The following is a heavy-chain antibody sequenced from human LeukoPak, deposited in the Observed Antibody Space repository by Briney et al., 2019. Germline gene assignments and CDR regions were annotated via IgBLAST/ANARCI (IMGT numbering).Heavy chain of an antibody. D-gene: IGHD4-23*01. V-gene: IGHV3-66*01. Sequence: PGGSLRLSCAASEFSVGSNYMTWVRQAPGKGLEWVSLIYSGGSTYYPDSVKGRFTISRENAKDSFYLQMNNLKAGDTAVYYCARGPVVTPEYFDLWGRGTLVTVFS. CDR1: EFSVGSNY. CDR3: ARGPVVTPEYFDL. CDR2: IYSGGST. J-gene: IGHJ2*01.